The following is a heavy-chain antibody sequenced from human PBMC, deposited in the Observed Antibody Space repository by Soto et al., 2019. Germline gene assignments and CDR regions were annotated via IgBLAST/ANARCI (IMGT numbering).Heavy chain of an antibody. CDR3: ERDYTRCGSYYRRGLVDY. CDR2: IIPIFGTA. Sequence: AVKLSCKACGGTFSRYAISWVRQAPGQGLEWMGGIIPIFGTANYAQKFQGRVTITADKSTSTAYMELSSLRSEDTAVYYCERDYTRCGSYYRRGLVDYWG. CDR1: GGTFSRYA. V-gene: IGHV1-69*06. J-gene: IGHJ4*01. D-gene: IGHD3-10*01.